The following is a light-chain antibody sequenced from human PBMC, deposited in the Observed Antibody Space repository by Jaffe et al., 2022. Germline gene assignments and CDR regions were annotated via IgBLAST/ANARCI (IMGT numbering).Light chain of an antibody. CDR3: MQGTHWPWT. J-gene: IGKJ1*01. V-gene: IGKV2-30*01. CDR1: QSLVYSDGNTY. CDR2: KVS. Sequence: DVVMTQSPLSLPVTLGQPASISCRSSQSLVYSDGNTYLSWFQQRPGQSPRRLIYKVSNRDSGVPDRFSGSGSGTDFTLKLSRVEAEDVAVYYCMQGTHWPWTFGQGTKVEIK.